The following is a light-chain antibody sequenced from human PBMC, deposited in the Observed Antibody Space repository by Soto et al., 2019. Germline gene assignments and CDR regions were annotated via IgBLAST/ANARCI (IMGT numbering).Light chain of an antibody. CDR1: QSVSSSY. Sequence: DIVLTQSPATLSLSPGERATLSCRASQSVSSSYLAWYQQKPGQAPGLLIYGASSRATGIPDRSSGSGSGTDFTLTISRLEPEDFAVYYCQQYGSSITFGQGTRLEIK. J-gene: IGKJ5*01. V-gene: IGKV3-20*01. CDR3: QQYGSSIT. CDR2: GAS.